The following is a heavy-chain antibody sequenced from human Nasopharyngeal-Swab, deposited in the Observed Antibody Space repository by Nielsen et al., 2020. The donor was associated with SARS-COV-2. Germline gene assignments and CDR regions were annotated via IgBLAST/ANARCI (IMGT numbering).Heavy chain of an antibody. J-gene: IGHJ4*02. D-gene: IGHD1-7*01. Sequence: GGSLRLSCAASGFTFSSYSMNWVRQAPGKGLEWVSYISSSSSTIYYADSVKGRFTISRDNAKNSLYLQMNSLRAEDTAVYYCASRRYNWNYGAVDYWGQGTLVTVSS. CDR3: ASRRYNWNYGAVDY. CDR2: ISSSSSTI. CDR1: GFTFSSYS. V-gene: IGHV3-48*04.